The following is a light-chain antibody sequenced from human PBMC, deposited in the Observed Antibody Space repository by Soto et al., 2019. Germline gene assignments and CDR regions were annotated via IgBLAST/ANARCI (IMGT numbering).Light chain of an antibody. CDR3: AAWDDSLSALYV. V-gene: IGLV1-47*01. Sequence: QSVLTQPPSASGTPGQRVTISCPGSSSNIGSNYVYWYQQLPGTAPKLLIYRNNQRPSGVPDRFSGSKSGTSASLAISGLRSEDEADYYCAAWDDSLSALYVFGTGTKVTVL. CDR1: SSNIGSNY. J-gene: IGLJ1*01. CDR2: RNN.